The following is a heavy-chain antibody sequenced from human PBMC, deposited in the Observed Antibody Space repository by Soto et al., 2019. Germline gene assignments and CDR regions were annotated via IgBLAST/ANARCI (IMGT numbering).Heavy chain of an antibody. CDR1: GGSFSGYY. D-gene: IGHD5-18*01. CDR2: IYNSGSA. Sequence: SETLSLTCAVYGGSFSGYYWSWIRQPPGKGLEWIGYIYNSGSAYYNPSLKSRVIISVDTSKNQFSLKLSSVTAADTAVYYCARGRGYSYGIDYWGQGTLVTVSS. J-gene: IGHJ4*02. CDR3: ARGRGYSYGIDY. V-gene: IGHV4-34*01.